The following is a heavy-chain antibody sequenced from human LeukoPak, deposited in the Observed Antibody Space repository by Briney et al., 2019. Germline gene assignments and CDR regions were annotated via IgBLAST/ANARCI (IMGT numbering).Heavy chain of an antibody. CDR1: GFTVSSNY. Sequence: PGGSLRLSCAASGFTVSSNYMSWVRQAPGKGLEWVSVIYSGGSTYYADSVKGRFTISRDNSKNTLYPQMNSLRAEDTAVYYCARGADTAARAFDIWGQGTMVTVSS. D-gene: IGHD5-18*01. CDR2: IYSGGST. CDR3: ARGADTAARAFDI. V-gene: IGHV3-66*01. J-gene: IGHJ3*02.